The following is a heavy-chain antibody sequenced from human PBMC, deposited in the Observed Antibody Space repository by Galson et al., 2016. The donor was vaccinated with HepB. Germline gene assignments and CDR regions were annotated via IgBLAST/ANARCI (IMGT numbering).Heavy chain of an antibody. D-gene: IGHD6-13*01. Sequence: SLRLSCAASGFTFRSYSMNWVRQAPGKGLEWVSYISCDSSTTHYADSVKGRFTISRDNAQNSLYLQLNSLRDEDTAVYYCARTYSSTWLDAFDIWGQGTMVTVSS. CDR3: ARTYSSTWLDAFDI. CDR2: ISCDSSTT. J-gene: IGHJ3*02. V-gene: IGHV3-48*02. CDR1: GFTFRSYS.